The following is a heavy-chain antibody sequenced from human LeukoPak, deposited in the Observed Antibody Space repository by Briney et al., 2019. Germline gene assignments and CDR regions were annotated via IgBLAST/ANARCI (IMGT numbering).Heavy chain of an antibody. CDR3: AREPERSTGLYSDAFDM. D-gene: IGHD6-19*01. CDR2: ISSSSSYI. Sequence: GGSLRLSCAASGFTFSSYTMNWVRQAPGKGLEWVSSISSSSSYIYYADSVKGRFTISRDNAKNSLFLQMNSLRVDDTAVYYCAREPERSTGLYSDAFDMWGQGTMVAVSS. J-gene: IGHJ3*02. CDR1: GFTFSSYT. V-gene: IGHV3-21*01.